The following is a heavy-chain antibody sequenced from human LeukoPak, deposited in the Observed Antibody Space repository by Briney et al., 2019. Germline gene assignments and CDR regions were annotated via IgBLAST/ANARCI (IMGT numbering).Heavy chain of an antibody. J-gene: IGHJ4*02. CDR3: AKGRGDCTDVSCPTPFDY. V-gene: IGHV3-23*01. Sequence: GGSLRLSCAASGFTFSTYAMSWVRQAPGKGLEWVSAIRGSDGSTYYADSVKGRFTISRDNSKSTLYLQMNSLRAEDTAVYYCAKGRGDCTDVSCPTPFDYWGQGTLVTVSS. CDR2: IRGSDGST. D-gene: IGHD2-8*01. CDR1: GFTFSTYA.